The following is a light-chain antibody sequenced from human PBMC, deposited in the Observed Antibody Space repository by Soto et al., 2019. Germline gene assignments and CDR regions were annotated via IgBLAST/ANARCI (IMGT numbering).Light chain of an antibody. J-gene: IGKJ1*01. CDR1: QSVSSN. Sequence: EIVMTQCPATLSVYPGERVTLSCRASQSVSSNLAWYQQKPGQAPRLLIYGASTRATGIPARFSGSGSGTEFTLTISSLQSEDFAVYYCQQYNNWPRTFGQGTKVDIK. CDR2: GAS. V-gene: IGKV3-15*01. CDR3: QQYNNWPRT.